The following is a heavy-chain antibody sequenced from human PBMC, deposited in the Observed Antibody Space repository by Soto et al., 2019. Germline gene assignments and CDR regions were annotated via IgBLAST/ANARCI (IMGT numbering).Heavy chain of an antibody. J-gene: IGHJ6*02. CDR2: IYYSGTT. V-gene: IGHV4-31*03. D-gene: IGHD1-1*01. CDR1: GGSISSGGYY. CDR3: ASLRRPYNWNDVAAYYYYYGMDV. Sequence: TLSLTCTVSGGSISSGGYYWYWIRQHPGKGLEWIGYIYYSGTTYYNPSLKSRVTISVDTSKNQFSLKLSSVTTADTAVYYCASLRRPYNWNDVAAYYYYYGMDVWGQGTTVTVSS.